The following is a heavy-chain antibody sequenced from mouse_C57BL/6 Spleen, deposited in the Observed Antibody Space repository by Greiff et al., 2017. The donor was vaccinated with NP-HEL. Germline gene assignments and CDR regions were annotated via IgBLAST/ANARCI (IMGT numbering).Heavy chain of an antibody. J-gene: IGHJ3*01. Sequence: QVQLQQSGPELVRPGASVKISCKAPGYTFTSHWMQWVRQRPGQGLEWIGEIFPGSGSTYYNEKLKGKATLTVDTSSRTAYMQLSSLTSEDAAVYFCARLDDSAWFAYWGQGTLVTVSA. V-gene: IGHV1-56*01. CDR2: IFPGSGST. CDR3: ARLDDSAWFAY. CDR1: GYTFTSHW. D-gene: IGHD2-4*01.